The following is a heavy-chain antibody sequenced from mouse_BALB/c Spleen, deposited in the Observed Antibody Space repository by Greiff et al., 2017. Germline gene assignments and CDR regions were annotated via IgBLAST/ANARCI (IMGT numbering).Heavy chain of an antibody. V-gene: IGHV1-69*01. Sequence: QVQLQQPGAELVLPGASVKMSCKASGYTFTDYWMHWVKQRPGQGLEWIGAIDTSDSYTSSNQKFKGKATLTVAESSSAAYMQLSSLTSEDSAVYYCAREGLLRVPYFDYWGQGTTLTVSS. CDR1: GYTFTDYW. CDR2: IDTSDSYT. D-gene: IGHD2-3*01. J-gene: IGHJ2*01. CDR3: AREGLLRVPYFDY.